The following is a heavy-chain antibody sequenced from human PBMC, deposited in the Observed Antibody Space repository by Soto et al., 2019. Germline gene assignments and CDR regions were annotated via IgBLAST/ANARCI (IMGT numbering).Heavy chain of an antibody. J-gene: IGHJ6*02. D-gene: IGHD6-13*01. V-gene: IGHV6-1*01. CDR2: TYYRSKWYN. CDR1: GDSVSSNSAA. CDR3: ARVIAAAKYDYYYGMDV. Sequence: SQTLSLTCAISGDSVSSNSAAWNWIRQSPSRGLEWLGRTYYRSKWYNDYAVSVKSRITINPDTSKNQCSLQLNSVTPEDTAVYYCARVIAAAKYDYYYGMDVWGQGTTVTVSS.